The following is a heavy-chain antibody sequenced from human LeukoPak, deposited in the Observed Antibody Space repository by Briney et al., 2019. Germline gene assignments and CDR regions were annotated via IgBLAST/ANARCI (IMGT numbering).Heavy chain of an antibody. Sequence: SVKVSCKASGFTFTTSAMQWVRQARGQRLEWIGWIVVGSSNINYAQKFQERVTITRDMSTSTAYMELSSLRSEDTAVYYCAATIAADTDYYGMDVWGQGTTVTVSS. CDR3: AATIAADTDYYGMDV. D-gene: IGHD6-13*01. CDR1: GFTFTTSA. J-gene: IGHJ6*01. CDR2: IVVGSSNI. V-gene: IGHV1-58*02.